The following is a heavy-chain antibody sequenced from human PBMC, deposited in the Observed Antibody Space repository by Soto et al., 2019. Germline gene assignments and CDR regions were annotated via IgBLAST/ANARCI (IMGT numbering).Heavy chain of an antibody. V-gene: IGHV1-46*01. J-gene: IGHJ4*02. D-gene: IGHD4-17*01. CDR3: ARDHDTTGPSY. CDR1: GGTFSSYT. Sequence: ASVKVSCKASGGTFSSYTISWVRQAPGQGLEWMGIINPSGGSTSYAQKFQGRVTMTRDTSTSTVYMELSSLRSEDTAVYYCARDHDTTGPSYWGQGTLVTVSS. CDR2: INPSGGST.